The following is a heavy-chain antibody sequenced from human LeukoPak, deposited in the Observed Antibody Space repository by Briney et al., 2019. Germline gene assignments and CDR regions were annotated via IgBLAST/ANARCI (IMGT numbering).Heavy chain of an antibody. D-gene: IGHD4-17*01. CDR1: GYTFTGYY. J-gene: IGHJ4*02. Sequence: ASVKVSCKASGYTFTGYYMHWVRQAPGQGLEWMGWINPNSGGTNYAQKFQGRVTMTRDTSISTAYMKLSRLRSDDTAVYYCARDTFEDGDQFFDYWGQGTLVTVSS. CDR2: INPNSGGT. V-gene: IGHV1-2*02. CDR3: ARDTFEDGDQFFDY.